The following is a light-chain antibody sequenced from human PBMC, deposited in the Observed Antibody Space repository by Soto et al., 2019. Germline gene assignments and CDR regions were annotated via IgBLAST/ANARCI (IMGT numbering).Light chain of an antibody. CDR3: MQNTPGPPT. CDR1: QSLVYSDGNTY. Sequence: DVVMTQSPLSLPVTLGQPASISCRSSQSLVYSDGNTYLNWFQQRPGQSPRRLIHKVSNRDSGAPEILGGGGSGTIFTQKISKGGAGDLGFYYGMQNTPGPPTFGGGKKEQIK. CDR2: KVS. J-gene: IGKJ4*01. V-gene: IGKV2-30*01.